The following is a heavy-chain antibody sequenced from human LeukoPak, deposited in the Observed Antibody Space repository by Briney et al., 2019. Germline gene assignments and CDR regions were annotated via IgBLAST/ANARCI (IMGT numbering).Heavy chain of an antibody. CDR1: GFTFSSYW. CDR2: IKQDGSEK. D-gene: IGHD5-18*01. J-gene: IGHJ4*02. CDR3: ARDLEQLWNKGYYFDY. Sequence: GGSLRLSCAASGFTFSSYWMSWVRQAPGKGLEWVANIKQDGSEKYYVDSVKGRFTISRDNAKNSLYLQMNSLRAEDTAVYYCARDLEQLWNKGYYFDYWGQGTLVTVSS. V-gene: IGHV3-7*01.